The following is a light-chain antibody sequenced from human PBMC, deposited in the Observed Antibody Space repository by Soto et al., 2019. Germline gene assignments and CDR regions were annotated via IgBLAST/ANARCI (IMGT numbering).Light chain of an antibody. J-gene: IGKJ3*01. CDR3: QKYSSVPV. Sequence: DIQMTQSPTSLSASVGDRVTITCRASQGIRNFVAWYQQKPGKPPKLLIYAASTLQSGVPSRFSGSGSGTYFTLTSNSLQPEDVATYSCQKYSSVPVFGPGTKVEI. CDR2: AAS. CDR1: QGIRNF. V-gene: IGKV1-27*01.